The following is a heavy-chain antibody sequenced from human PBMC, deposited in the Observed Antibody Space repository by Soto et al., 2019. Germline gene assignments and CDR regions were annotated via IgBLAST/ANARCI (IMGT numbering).Heavy chain of an antibody. CDR1: GGSLRNYY. CDR3: AGFYGDYSYYFDY. Sequence: PSGTPSLTRTVSGGSLRNYYWRWIRQPPGKGLEWIGYIYYSGSTNYNPSLKSRVTISVDTSKNQFSLKLSSVTAADTAVYYCAGFYGDYSYYFDYWGQGTLVTVSS. D-gene: IGHD4-17*01. V-gene: IGHV4-59*01. CDR2: IYYSGST. J-gene: IGHJ4*02.